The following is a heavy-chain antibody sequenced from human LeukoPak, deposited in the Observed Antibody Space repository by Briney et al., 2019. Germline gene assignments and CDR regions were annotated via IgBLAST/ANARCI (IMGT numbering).Heavy chain of an antibody. CDR1: GYTFTSYG. CDR2: ISAYNGNT. V-gene: IGHV1-18*01. Sequence: ASVKVSCKASGYTFTSYGISWVRQAPGQGLEWMGWISAYNGNTNYAQKLQGRVTMTPDTSTKKAYMEVRDQRSGGRAGCLCPRAVDGLFGDYWGQGTLVTVSS. D-gene: IGHD3-9*01. CDR3: PRAVDGLFGDY. J-gene: IGHJ4*02.